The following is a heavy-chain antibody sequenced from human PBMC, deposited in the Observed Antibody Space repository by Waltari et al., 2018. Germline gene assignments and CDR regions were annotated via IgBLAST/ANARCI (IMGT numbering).Heavy chain of an antibody. CDR1: GGYISSYY. CDR3: ARGLQRPDY. Sequence: QVQLQESGPGLVKPSETLSLTCTVSGGYISSYYWSWIRQPPGKEREWIGYIYYSGRTTYNPSLNSRVTLAVDTSKSQFSLKLGSVTTASTAVYYCARGLQRPDYWGQGTLVTVSS. V-gene: IGHV4-59*01. CDR2: IYYSGRT. D-gene: IGHD4-4*01. J-gene: IGHJ4*02.